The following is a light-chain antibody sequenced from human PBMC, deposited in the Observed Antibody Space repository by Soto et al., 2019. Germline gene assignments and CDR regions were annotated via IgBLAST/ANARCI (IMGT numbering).Light chain of an antibody. V-gene: IGKV1-5*03. Sequence: DIPMTQSPSTLSASVGDRITITCRASQSISSWLAWYQQKPGKAPKLLIYKASSLESGVPSRFSGSGSGTEFTLTISSLQPDDFATYYCQQYNSYSRTFGQGTKVDI. CDR1: QSISSW. J-gene: IGKJ1*01. CDR2: KAS. CDR3: QQYNSYSRT.